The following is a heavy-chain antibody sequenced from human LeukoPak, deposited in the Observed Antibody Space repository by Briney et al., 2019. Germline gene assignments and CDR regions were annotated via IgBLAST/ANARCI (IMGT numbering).Heavy chain of an antibody. CDR2: ISGSGGST. CDR3: AKDQIGVYYYDSSGYY. CDR1: GYSFTSYW. Sequence: GESLKISCKGSGYSFTSYWIGWVRQAPGKGLEWVSAISGSGGSTYYADSVKGRFTISRDNSKNTLYLQMNSLRAEDTAVYYCAKDQIGVYYYDSSGYYWGQGTLVTVSS. V-gene: IGHV3-23*01. J-gene: IGHJ4*02. D-gene: IGHD3-22*01.